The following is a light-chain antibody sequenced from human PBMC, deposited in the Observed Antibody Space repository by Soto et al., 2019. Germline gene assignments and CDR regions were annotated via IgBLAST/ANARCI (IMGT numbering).Light chain of an antibody. J-gene: IGKJ2*01. CDR1: QSVSSGY. CDR2: ATY. Sequence: VLTQSPGTLSLSPGERATLSCRAGQSVSSGYLAWYQQKPGQAPRLLIYATYTRATGIPDRFSGSGSGTDFTLTISRLQPADFVVYYCQQYGPSPLYTFGQGTKLEIK. V-gene: IGKV3-20*01. CDR3: QQYGPSPLYT.